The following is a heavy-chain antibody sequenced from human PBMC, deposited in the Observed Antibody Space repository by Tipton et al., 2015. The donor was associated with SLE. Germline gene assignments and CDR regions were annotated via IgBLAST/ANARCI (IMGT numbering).Heavy chain of an antibody. D-gene: IGHD6-6*01. Sequence: QSGPEVKKPGSSVKVSCEASGGTFSTYAIIWVRQAPGQGLEWMGGTIPLFGTAHYAQKFQGRVTITVDESTSTSSMDLSSLRYDDTAVYYCANGAFASRQVAVDKENFSFSGLDVWGQGTTVTVSS. CDR3: ANGAFASRQVAVDKENFSFSGLDV. J-gene: IGHJ6*01. V-gene: IGHV1-69*01. CDR2: TIPLFGTA. CDR1: GGTFSTYA.